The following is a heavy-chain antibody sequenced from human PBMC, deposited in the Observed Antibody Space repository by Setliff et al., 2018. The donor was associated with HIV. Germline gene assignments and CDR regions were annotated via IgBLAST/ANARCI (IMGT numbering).Heavy chain of an antibody. J-gene: IGHJ4*02. CDR2: IIPLLGTA. CDR3: ARGRGWDLPPPPNYYFDY. V-gene: IGHV1-69*04. CDR1: GGAFSDYG. D-gene: IGHD1-26*01. Sequence: SVKVSCKASGGAFSDYGVSWVRQAPGEGLEWMGTIIPLLGTANYAQKLQGRVTMTTDTSTSTAYMELRSLSSDDTAVYYCARGRGWDLPPPPNYYFDYWGQGTLVTVS.